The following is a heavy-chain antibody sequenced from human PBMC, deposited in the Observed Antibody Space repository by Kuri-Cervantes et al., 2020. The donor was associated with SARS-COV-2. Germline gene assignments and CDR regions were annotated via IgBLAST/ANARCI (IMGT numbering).Heavy chain of an antibody. V-gene: IGHV1-46*01. CDR1: GYTFTSYY. D-gene: IGHD1-26*01. CDR3: ARDSLLSGSYHFDY. Sequence: ASVKVSCKASGYTFTSYYMHWVRQAPGQGLEWIGIINPSGGSTSYAQKFQGRVTMTRDTSISTAYMELSRLRSDDTAVYYCARDSLLSGSYHFDYWGQGTLVTVSS. J-gene: IGHJ4*02. CDR2: INPSGGST.